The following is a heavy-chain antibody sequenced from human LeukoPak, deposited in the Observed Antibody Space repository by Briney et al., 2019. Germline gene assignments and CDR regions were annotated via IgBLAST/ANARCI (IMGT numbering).Heavy chain of an antibody. D-gene: IGHD3-10*01. J-gene: IGHJ4*02. V-gene: IGHV1-69*13. CDR2: ITPIFGTA. CDR3: ARGADYYGSGSEGPLYYFDY. Sequence: ASVKVSCKASGGTFSSYAISWVRQAPGQGLEWMGGITPIFGTANYAQKFQGRVTITADESTSTAYMELSSLRSEDTAVYYCARGADYYGSGSEGPLYYFDYWGQGTLVTVSS. CDR1: GGTFSSYA.